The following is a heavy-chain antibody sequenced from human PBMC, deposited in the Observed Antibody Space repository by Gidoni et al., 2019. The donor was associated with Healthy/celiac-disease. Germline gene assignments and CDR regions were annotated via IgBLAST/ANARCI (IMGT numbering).Heavy chain of an antibody. CDR1: GLTLSSYG. CDR3: AKDGNEREWAAAGTYYYYGMDV. V-gene: IGHV3-30*18. J-gene: IGHJ6*02. CDR2: ISDDGSNK. Sequence: QVQLVESGGGVVQRGRSLRLSCAASGLTLSSYGMLWVRQAPGKGLEGVAVISDDGSNKYYADSVKGRFTISRDNSKNTLYLQMNSLRAEDTAGYYCAKDGNEREWAAAGTYYYYGMDVWGQGTTVTVSS. D-gene: IGHD6-13*01.